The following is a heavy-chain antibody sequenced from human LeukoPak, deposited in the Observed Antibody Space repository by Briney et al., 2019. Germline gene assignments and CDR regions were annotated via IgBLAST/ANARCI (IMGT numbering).Heavy chain of an antibody. D-gene: IGHD6-19*01. CDR2: INHSGST. V-gene: IGHV4-34*01. CDR1: GGSFSGYY. J-gene: IGHJ6*02. Sequence: PSETLSLTCAVYGGSFSGYYWSWIRQPPGKGLEWIGEINHSGSTNYNPSLKSRVTISVDTSKNQFSLKLSSVTAADTAVYYCARAKSEIAVAGTYYYYYYGMDVWGQGTTVTVSS. CDR3: ARAKSEIAVAGTYYYYYYGMDV.